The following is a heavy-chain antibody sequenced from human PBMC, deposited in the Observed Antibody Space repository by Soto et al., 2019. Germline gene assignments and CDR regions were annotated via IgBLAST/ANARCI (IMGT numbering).Heavy chain of an antibody. D-gene: IGHD6-19*01. CDR1: AVSITTYH. V-gene: IGHV4-59*01. CDR2: IYYSGST. Sequence: PSETLSLTSTASAVSITTYHWSWIRHTPGKGLELIGYIYYSGSTNYNPSLKSRVTISVDKSKNQFSLKLSSVTAADTAVYYCARDRFPPGVAVAAYNWFDPWGQGTLVTVS. J-gene: IGHJ5*02. CDR3: ARDRFPPGVAVAAYNWFDP.